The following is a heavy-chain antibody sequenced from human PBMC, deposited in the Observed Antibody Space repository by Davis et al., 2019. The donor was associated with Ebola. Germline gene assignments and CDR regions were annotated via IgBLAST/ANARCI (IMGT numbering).Heavy chain of an antibody. J-gene: IGHJ3*02. CDR2: IYTGDSDT. V-gene: IGHV5-51*01. CDR1: GNSFTSFW. D-gene: IGHD2-8*02. Sequence: PGGSLRLSCKASGNSFTSFWIGWVRQMPGKGLEWMGLIYTGDSDTRYSPSFRGQVTISADKSMKTAFLQWSSLKASDSGMYYCASLRRTITGMDDGFDIWGEGTMVTVSS. CDR3: ASLRRTITGMDDGFDI.